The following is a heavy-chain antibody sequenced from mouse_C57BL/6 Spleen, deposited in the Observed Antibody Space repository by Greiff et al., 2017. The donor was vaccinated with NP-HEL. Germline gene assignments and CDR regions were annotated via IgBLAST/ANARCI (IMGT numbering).Heavy chain of an antibody. J-gene: IGHJ4*01. CDR3: ARRLGRDYYAMDY. Sequence: EVQRVESGGDLVKPGGSLKLSCAASGFTFSSYGMSWVRQTPDKRLEWVATISSGGSYTYYPDSVKGRFTISRDNAKNTLYLQMSSLKSEDTAMYYCARRLGRDYYAMDYWGQGTSVTVSS. CDR2: ISSGGSYT. V-gene: IGHV5-6*01. CDR1: GFTFSSYG. D-gene: IGHD4-1*01.